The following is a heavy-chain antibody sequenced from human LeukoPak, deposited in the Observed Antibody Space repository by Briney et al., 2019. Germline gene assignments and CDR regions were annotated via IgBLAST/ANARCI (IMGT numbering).Heavy chain of an antibody. D-gene: IGHD3-22*01. J-gene: IGHJ4*02. CDR2: ISGSGGST. CDR3: AKEAIVVVTSPIDY. Sequence: GGSLRLSCAASGFTFSSYAMSWVRQAPGKGLEWVSAISGSGGSTFYADSVKGRFTISRDNSKNTLYLQMNSLRVEDTAVYYCAKEAIVVVTSPIDYWGQGTLVTVSS. V-gene: IGHV3-23*01. CDR1: GFTFSSYA.